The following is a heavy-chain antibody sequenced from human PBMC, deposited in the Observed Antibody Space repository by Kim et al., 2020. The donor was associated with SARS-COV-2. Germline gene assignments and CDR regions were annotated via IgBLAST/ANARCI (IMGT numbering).Heavy chain of an antibody. D-gene: IGHD3-22*01. CDR3: AKDLFLKGYYYDSSGSLGAY. J-gene: IGHJ4*02. Sequence: GGSLRLSCAASGFTFSSYGMHWVRQAPGKGLEWVAVISYDGSNKYYADSVKGRFTISRDNSKNTLYLQMNSLRAEDTAVYYCAKDLFLKGYYYDSSGSLGAYWGQGTLVTVSS. CDR1: GFTFSSYG. V-gene: IGHV3-30*18. CDR2: ISYDGSNK.